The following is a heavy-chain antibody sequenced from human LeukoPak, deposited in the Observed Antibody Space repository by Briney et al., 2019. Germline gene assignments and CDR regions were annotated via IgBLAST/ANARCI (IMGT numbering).Heavy chain of an antibody. Sequence: GGSLRLSCAASGFTFDDYGMSWVRQAPGKGLEWVSGINWNGGSTGYADSVKGRFTISRDNAKNSLYLQMNSLRAEDTALYYCARTGDSSSWRNYFDYWGQGTLVTVSS. V-gene: IGHV3-20*04. CDR2: INWNGGST. D-gene: IGHD6-13*01. J-gene: IGHJ4*02. CDR3: ARTGDSSSWRNYFDY. CDR1: GFTFDDYG.